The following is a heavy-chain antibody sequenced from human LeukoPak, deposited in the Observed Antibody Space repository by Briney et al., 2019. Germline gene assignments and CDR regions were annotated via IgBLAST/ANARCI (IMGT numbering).Heavy chain of an antibody. CDR3: ARSYYYGSGSYPSYYYYYYMDV. CDR2: IYYSGST. D-gene: IGHD3-10*01. V-gene: IGHV4-59*07. J-gene: IGHJ6*03. Sequence: PSDTLSLTCTVSGGSISSYYWSWIRQPPGQGLEWIGNIYYSGSTNYNPSLKSRVTISVDTSKNQFSLKLSSVTAADTAVYYCARSYYYGSGSYPSYYYYYYMDVWGKGTTVTVSS. CDR1: GGSISSYY.